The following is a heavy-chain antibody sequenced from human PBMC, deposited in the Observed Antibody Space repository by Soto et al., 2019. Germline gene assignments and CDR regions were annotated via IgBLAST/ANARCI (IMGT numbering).Heavy chain of an antibody. V-gene: IGHV1-69*13. CDR1: GGTSSSYA. Sequence: SVKVSCKASGGTSSSYAISWVRQAPGQGLEWMGGILPIFGSANYAQKFQGRVTITADESTSTGYMEVSSLRSEDTAVYYCARADTAMALFDYWGQGTLVTVSS. CDR3: ARADTAMALFDY. J-gene: IGHJ4*02. D-gene: IGHD5-18*01. CDR2: ILPIFGSA.